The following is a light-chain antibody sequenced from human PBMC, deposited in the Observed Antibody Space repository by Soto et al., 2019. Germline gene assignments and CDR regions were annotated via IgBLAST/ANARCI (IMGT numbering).Light chain of an antibody. CDR1: QSVSSTY. V-gene: IGKV3-20*01. CDR3: QQYGGSRWT. J-gene: IGKJ1*01. CDR2: GAS. Sequence: EIVLTQSPGTLSLSPGERATLSCGASQSVSSTYLAWYQQKPGQAPRLLIYGASNRATGIPDRFSGSGSGTDFTLTISRLEPEDFALHYCQQYGGSRWTFGQGTRVDI.